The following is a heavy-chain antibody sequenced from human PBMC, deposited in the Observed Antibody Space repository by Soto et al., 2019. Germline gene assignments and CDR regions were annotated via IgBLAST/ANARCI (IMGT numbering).Heavy chain of an antibody. CDR3: AKDLAVAAAATGHWFDP. CDR1: GFTFSSYG. V-gene: IGHV3-30*18. J-gene: IGHJ5*02. Sequence: GGSLRLSCAASGFTFSSYGMHWVRQAPGKGLEWVAVISYDGSNKYYADSVKGRFTISRDNSKNTLYLQMNSLRAEDTAVYYCAKDLAVAAAATGHWFDPWGQGTLVTVS. CDR2: ISYDGSNK. D-gene: IGHD6-13*01.